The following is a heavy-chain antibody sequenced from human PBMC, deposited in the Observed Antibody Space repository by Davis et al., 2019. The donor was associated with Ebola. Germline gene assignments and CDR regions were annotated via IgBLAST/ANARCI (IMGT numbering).Heavy chain of an antibody. Sequence: AASVKVSCKVSGYTLSQLSTHWVRQAPGKGLEWMGGLDPEDGKTIYAQQFQGRVRMTEDTSTDTLYMELSSLRSEDTAVYFCVTRIAVVFALRSEYFQHWGQGTQVIVSS. V-gene: IGHV1-24*01. CDR2: LDPEDGKT. D-gene: IGHD2-21*01. CDR1: GYTLSQLS. CDR3: VTRIAVVFALRSEYFQH. J-gene: IGHJ1*01.